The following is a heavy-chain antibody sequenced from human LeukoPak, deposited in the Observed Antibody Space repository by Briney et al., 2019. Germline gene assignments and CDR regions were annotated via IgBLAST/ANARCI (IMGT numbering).Heavy chain of an antibody. CDR2: IYSGGST. D-gene: IGHD5-18*01. CDR3: ARIDTALDNDAFDI. CDR1: GFTVSSNY. J-gene: IGHJ3*02. V-gene: IGHV3-66*02. Sequence: GGSLRLSCAASGFTVSSNYMSWVREAPGRGLEWVSVIYSGGSTYYVDSVKGRFTISRDNYKNTLYLQMNSLRAEDTAVYYCARIDTALDNDAFDIWGQGTMVTVSS.